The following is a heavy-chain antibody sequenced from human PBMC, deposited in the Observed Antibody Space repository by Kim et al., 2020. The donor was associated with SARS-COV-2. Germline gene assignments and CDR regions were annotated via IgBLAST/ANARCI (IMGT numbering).Heavy chain of an antibody. V-gene: IGHV4-59*01. D-gene: IGHD6-6*01. Sequence: SETLSLTCTVSGGSISSYYWSWIRQPPGKGLEWIGYIHYSESTNYNPSLKSRVTISLDTSKNQFSLKLNSVTAAYTALYYCARATYSISAYYYYYGMDV. CDR3: ARATYSISAYYYYYGMDV. CDR1: GGSISSYY. CDR2: IHYSEST. J-gene: IGHJ6*01.